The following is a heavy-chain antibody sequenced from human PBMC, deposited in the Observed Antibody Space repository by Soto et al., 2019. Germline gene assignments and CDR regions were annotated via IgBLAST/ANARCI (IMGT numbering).Heavy chain of an antibody. CDR3: ARDGPSGSRTFDY. J-gene: IGHJ4*02. D-gene: IGHD1-26*01. Sequence: ASVKVSCKASGYTFTSYDINWVRQATGQGLEWMGGFSAYNGNTNYAQKFQGRVTMTTDTSTSTAYMELRSLRSDDTAVYYCARDGPSGSRTFDYWGQGTLVTVSS. CDR2: FSAYNGNT. CDR1: GYTFTSYD. V-gene: IGHV1-18*01.